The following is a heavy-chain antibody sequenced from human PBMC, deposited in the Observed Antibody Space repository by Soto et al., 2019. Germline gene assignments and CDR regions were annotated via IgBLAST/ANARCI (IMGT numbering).Heavy chain of an antibody. CDR1: GFTFSSYW. CDR3: ARAVPGGNTAGFDY. V-gene: IGHV3-74*01. D-gene: IGHD2-15*01. CDR2: INSDGSST. J-gene: IGHJ4*02. Sequence: GGSLRLSWAASGFTFSSYWMHWVRQAPGKGLVWVSRINSDGSSTSYADSVKGRFTISRDNAKNTLYLQMNSLRAEDTAVYYCARAVPGGNTAGFDYWGQGTLVTVSS.